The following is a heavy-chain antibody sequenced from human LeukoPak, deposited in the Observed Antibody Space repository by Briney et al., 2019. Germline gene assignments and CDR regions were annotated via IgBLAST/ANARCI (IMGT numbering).Heavy chain of an antibody. V-gene: IGHV4-59*01. CDR2: IYYSGST. J-gene: IGHJ4*02. CDR3: ARVLQQWLVIDY. D-gene: IGHD6-19*01. CDR1: GGSISSYY. Sequence: SETLSLTCTVSGGSISSYYWSWIRQPPGKGLEWIGYIYYSGSTNYNPSLKSRVTISVDTSKNQFSLKLSSVTAADTAVCYCARVLQQWLVIDYWGQGTLVTVSS.